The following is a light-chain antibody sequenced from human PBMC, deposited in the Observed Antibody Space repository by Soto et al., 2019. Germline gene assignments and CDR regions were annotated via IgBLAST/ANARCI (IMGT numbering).Light chain of an antibody. CDR1: QSVRSRY. Sequence: ETVLTQSPGTLSLSPGERATLSFRASQSVRSRYLAWYQQKPGQAPRLLISGASSRATGIPDRFSGSGSGTDFTLTISSLQSEDFAVYYCQQFENSRLTFGGGTKVDIK. CDR2: GAS. V-gene: IGKV3-20*01. CDR3: QQFENSRLT. J-gene: IGKJ4*01.